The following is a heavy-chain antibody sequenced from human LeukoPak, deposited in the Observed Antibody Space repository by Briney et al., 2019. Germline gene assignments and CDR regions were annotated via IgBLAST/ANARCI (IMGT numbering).Heavy chain of an antibody. D-gene: IGHD3-3*01. CDR2: ISWNSASI. Sequence: PGRSLRLSCAASGFTFDDYAMHWVRQAPGKGLEWVSGISWNSASIAYADSVKGRFTISRDNAKNSLYLQMNSLRAEDTALYCCAKDRVLRFLEWPKAFDYWGQGTLVTVSS. CDR1: GFTFDDYA. V-gene: IGHV3-9*01. J-gene: IGHJ4*02. CDR3: AKDRVLRFLEWPKAFDY.